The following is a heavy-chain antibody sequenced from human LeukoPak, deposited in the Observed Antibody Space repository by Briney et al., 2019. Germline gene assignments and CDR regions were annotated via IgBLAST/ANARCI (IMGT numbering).Heavy chain of an antibody. CDR3: ARGLRRYCSGGSCSGYDY. CDR2: ISSSGSTI. CDR1: GFTFSSYA. Sequence: GGSLRLSCAASGFTFSSYAMSWIRQAPGKGLEWVSYISSSGSTIYYADSVKGRFTISRDNAKNSLYLQMNSLRAEDTAVYYCARGLRRYCSGGSCSGYDYWGQGTLVTVSS. V-gene: IGHV3-11*01. D-gene: IGHD2-15*01. J-gene: IGHJ4*02.